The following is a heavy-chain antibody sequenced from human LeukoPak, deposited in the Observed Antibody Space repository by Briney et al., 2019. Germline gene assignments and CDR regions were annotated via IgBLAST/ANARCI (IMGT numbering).Heavy chain of an antibody. CDR2: IYYSGST. CDR1: GGSFSSYY. V-gene: IGHV4-59*01. D-gene: IGHD6-19*01. Sequence: SETLSLTCAVYGGSFSSYYWSWIRQPPGKGLEWIGYIYYSGSTNYNPSLKSRVTISVDTSKNQFSLKLSSVTAADTAVYYCARSRIAVAGSGWFDPWGQGTLVTVSS. J-gene: IGHJ5*02. CDR3: ARSRIAVAGSGWFDP.